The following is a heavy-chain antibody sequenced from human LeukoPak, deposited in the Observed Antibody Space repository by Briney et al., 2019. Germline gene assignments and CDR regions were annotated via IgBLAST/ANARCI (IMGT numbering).Heavy chain of an antibody. J-gene: IGHJ3*02. V-gene: IGHV4-59*01. CDR3: ARDLVTVTKGFDI. Sequence: SETLSLTCTVSGGAMSGYYWTWIRQSPGRRLEWIAYIHYSGSTNYNPSLKSRVTISIDTSRNQFSLRLSSVTAADTAVYYCARDLVTVTKGFDIWGQGTMVSVSS. CDR2: IHYSGST. D-gene: IGHD4-17*01. CDR1: GGAMSGYY.